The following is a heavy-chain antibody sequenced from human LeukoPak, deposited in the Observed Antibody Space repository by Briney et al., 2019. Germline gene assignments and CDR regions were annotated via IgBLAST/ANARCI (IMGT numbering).Heavy chain of an antibody. CDR2: IIPIFGTA. D-gene: IGHD6-13*01. Sequence: GSSVKVSCKASGGTFSSYAISWVRQAPGQGLEWMGVIIPIFGTAYYAQKFQGRVTITTDESTSTAYMELSSLRSEDTAVYYCATSPGYSSSWYSVYFDYWGQGTLVTVSS. V-gene: IGHV1-69*05. CDR3: ATSPGYSSSWYSVYFDY. CDR1: GGTFSSYA. J-gene: IGHJ4*02.